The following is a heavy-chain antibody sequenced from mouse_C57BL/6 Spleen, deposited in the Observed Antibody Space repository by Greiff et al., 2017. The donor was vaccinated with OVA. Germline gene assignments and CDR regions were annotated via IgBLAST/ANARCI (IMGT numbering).Heavy chain of an antibody. CDR1: GYAFSSSW. CDR3: AKSIYYGNSYAMDY. J-gene: IGHJ4*01. V-gene: IGHV1-82*01. CDR2: IYPGDGDT. D-gene: IGHD2-1*01. Sequence: VQLQEPGPELVKPGASVKISCKASGYAFSSSWMNWVKQRPGKGLEWIGRIYPGDGDTNYNGKFKGKATMTEDKSSSTAYMQLSSLTSEYSAVYFCAKSIYYGNSYAMDYWGQGTSVTVSS.